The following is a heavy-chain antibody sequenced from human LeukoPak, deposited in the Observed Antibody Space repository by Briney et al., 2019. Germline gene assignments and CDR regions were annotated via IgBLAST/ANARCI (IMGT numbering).Heavy chain of an antibody. D-gene: IGHD5-12*01. CDR3: ARVISGYDLLGYYYYMDV. Sequence: ASVKVSCKASGYTFTSYGISWVRQAPGQGLEWMGWISAYNGNTNYAQKLQGRVTMTTDTSTSTAYMELRSLRSDDTAVYYCARVISGYDLLGYYYYMDVWGKGTTVTISS. CDR1: GYTFTSYG. J-gene: IGHJ6*03. CDR2: ISAYNGNT. V-gene: IGHV1-18*01.